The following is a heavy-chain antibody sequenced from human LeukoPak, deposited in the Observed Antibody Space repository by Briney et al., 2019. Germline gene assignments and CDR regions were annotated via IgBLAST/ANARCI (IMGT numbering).Heavy chain of an antibody. CDR3: AREGVGYSSGWYPGFDY. V-gene: IGHV1-2*02. J-gene: IGHJ4*02. Sequence: ASVKVSCKASGYTFTGYYMHWVRQAPGQGLEWMGWINPNSGGTNYAQKFQGRVAMTRDTSISTVYMELSRLRSDDTAVYYCAREGVGYSSGWYPGFDYWGQGTLVTVSS. CDR1: GYTFTGYY. D-gene: IGHD6-19*01. CDR2: INPNSGGT.